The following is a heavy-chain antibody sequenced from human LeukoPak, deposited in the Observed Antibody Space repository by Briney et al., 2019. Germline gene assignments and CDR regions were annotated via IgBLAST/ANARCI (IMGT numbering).Heavy chain of an antibody. CDR3: ARGARIAMIVVGPLDY. J-gene: IGHJ4*02. D-gene: IGHD3-22*01. CDR1: GFTLRTTS. Sequence: GGSRSPACVPSGFTLRTTSMHWVRQAPGKGLEWVAIDGSNTYYRDSVKGRFTISRDNSKNTLYLQMNSLSGEDTAVYYCARGARIAMIVVGPLDYWGQGTLVTVSS. CDR2: DGSNT. V-gene: IGHV3-33*01.